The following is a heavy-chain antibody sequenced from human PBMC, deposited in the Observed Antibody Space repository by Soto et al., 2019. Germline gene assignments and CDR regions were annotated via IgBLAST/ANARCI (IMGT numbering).Heavy chain of an antibody. CDR2: ISGSGGST. J-gene: IGHJ6*02. D-gene: IGHD6-13*01. CDR1: GFTFSSYA. V-gene: IGHV3-23*01. CDR3: AKIFGTAAAGTYHVYGMDV. Sequence: PEGSLRLSCAASGFTFSSYAMSWVRQAPGKGLEWVSAISGSGGSTYYADSVKGRFTISRDNSKNTLYLQMNSLRAEDTAVYYCAKIFGTAAAGTYHVYGMDVWGQGTTVTVSS.